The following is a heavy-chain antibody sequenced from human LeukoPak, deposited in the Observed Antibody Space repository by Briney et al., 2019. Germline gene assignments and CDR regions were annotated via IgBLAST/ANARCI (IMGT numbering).Heavy chain of an antibody. D-gene: IGHD1-26*01. CDR3: ARQDSKVGAYTGPYYFDY. J-gene: IGHJ4*02. CDR1: GGSTSGYY. CDR2: IYTSGTT. V-gene: IGHV4-4*07. Sequence: SETLSLTCTVSGGSTSGYYWSWIRQHAGKGLEWIGRIYTSGTTHDNPSLKIRVTMSVDTSKNQVSLKVSSVTAADTAVYYCARQDSKVGAYTGPYYFDYWGQGTLVTVSS.